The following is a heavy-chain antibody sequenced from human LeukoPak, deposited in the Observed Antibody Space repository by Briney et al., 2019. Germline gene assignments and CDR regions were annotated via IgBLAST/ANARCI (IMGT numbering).Heavy chain of an antibody. J-gene: IGHJ4*02. CDR1: GFTFSSYC. CDR3: ARRYYYDSSGYYY. V-gene: IGHV3-7*01. D-gene: IGHD3-22*01. CDR2: IKQDGSEK. Sequence: PGGSLRLSCAASGFTFSSYCMSWVRQAPGKGLEWVANIKQDGSEKYYVDSVKGRFTISRDNAKNSLYLQMNSLRAEDTAVYYCARRYYYDSSGYYYWGQGNLVTVSS.